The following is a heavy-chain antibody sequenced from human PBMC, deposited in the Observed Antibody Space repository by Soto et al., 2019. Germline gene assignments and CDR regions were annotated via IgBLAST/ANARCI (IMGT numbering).Heavy chain of an antibody. V-gene: IGHV1-8*01. CDR3: ARTTTTFANYYYYYMDV. CDR2: MNPNSGNT. J-gene: IGHJ6*03. D-gene: IGHD1-1*01. CDR1: GYTFTSYD. Sequence: ASVKVSCKASGYTFTSYDINWVRQATGQGLEWMGWMNPNSGNTGYAQKFQGRVTMTRNTSISTAYMELSSLRSEDTAVYYCARTTTTFANYYYYYMDVWGKGNTVTVSS.